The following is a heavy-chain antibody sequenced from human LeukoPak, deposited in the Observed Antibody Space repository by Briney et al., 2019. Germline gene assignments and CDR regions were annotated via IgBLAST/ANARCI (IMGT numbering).Heavy chain of an antibody. CDR2: INSDGSST. J-gene: IGHJ6*03. V-gene: IGHV3-74*01. CDR3: ARSGTTRYYYMDV. CDR1: GFTFSSYW. Sequence: PGGSLRLSCAASGFTFSSYWMHWVRQAPGKGLVWVSRINSDGSSTSYADSVKGRFTISRDNAKNTLYLQMNSLRAEDTAVYYCARSGTTRYYYMDVWGKGTTVTVSS. D-gene: IGHD4-17*01.